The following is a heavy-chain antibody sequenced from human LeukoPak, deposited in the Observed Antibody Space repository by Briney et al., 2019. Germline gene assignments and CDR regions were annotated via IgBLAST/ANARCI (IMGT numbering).Heavy chain of an antibody. J-gene: IGHJ4*02. Sequence: GGSLRLSCAASGFTFSSYWMSWVRQAPGKGLEWVANIKQDGSAKNYGDSVKGRFTISRDNAKNSLYLQMNSLRVEDTAVYYCAREAPYYDILTGSGFDYWGQGTLVTVSS. CDR2: IKQDGSAK. CDR3: AREAPYYDILTGSGFDY. V-gene: IGHV3-7*01. D-gene: IGHD3-9*01. CDR1: GFTFSSYW.